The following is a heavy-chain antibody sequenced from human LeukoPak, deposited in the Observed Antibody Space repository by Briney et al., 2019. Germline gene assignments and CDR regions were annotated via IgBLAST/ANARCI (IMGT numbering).Heavy chain of an antibody. CDR3: AKEIVVVVVAATPSSIHYGMDV. CDR1: GFTFTSYA. Sequence: PGGSLRLSCAASGFTFTSYAMSWIRQAPGKGLEWVAAINGGGENTYYADSVKGRFTISRDNSKNTLYLQMNSLRAEDTAVYYCAKEIVVVVVAATPSSIHYGMDVWGQGTTVTVSS. J-gene: IGHJ6*02. V-gene: IGHV3-23*01. D-gene: IGHD2-15*01. CDR2: INGGGENT.